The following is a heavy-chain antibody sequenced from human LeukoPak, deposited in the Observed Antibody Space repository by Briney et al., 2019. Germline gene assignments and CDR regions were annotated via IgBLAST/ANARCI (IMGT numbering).Heavy chain of an antibody. V-gene: IGHV1-69*01. CDR2: IIALFGSA. D-gene: IGHD3-10*01. J-gene: IGHJ4*02. CDR3: ARDLVGSAISYSSGAWDY. CDR1: GGTFSNYA. Sequence: SVKVSCKASGGTFSNYAISWVRQAPGQGLEWMGGIIALFGSADYAQKFQGRVTFTADESTSTAYMELSSLRPEDTAVYYCARDLVGSAISYSSGAWDYWGQGTLVTVSS.